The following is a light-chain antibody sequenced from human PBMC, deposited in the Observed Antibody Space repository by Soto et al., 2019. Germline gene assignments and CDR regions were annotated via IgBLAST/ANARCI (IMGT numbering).Light chain of an antibody. CDR3: QQCGDSWS. J-gene: IGKJ1*01. Sequence: DIRMTQSPSTLSASVGDRDSITCRASQNIGTWLAWYQQKPGKAPDLLIYDASTLESGVPSRFSGSGSGTEFTLTISSLQPGDLATYYCQQCGDSWSFGQGTKVEIK. CDR2: DAS. V-gene: IGKV1-5*01. CDR1: QNIGTW.